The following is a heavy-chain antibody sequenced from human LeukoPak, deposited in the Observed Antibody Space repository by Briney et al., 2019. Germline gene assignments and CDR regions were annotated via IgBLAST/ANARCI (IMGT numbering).Heavy chain of an antibody. J-gene: IGHJ5*02. CDR3: ARDPGYDFWSGYRGFDP. V-gene: IGHV6-1*01. Sequence: SQTPSLTCAISGDSVSSNSAAWNWIRQSPSRGLEWLGRTYYRSKWYNDYAVSVKSRITINPDTSKNQFSLQLSSVTPEDTAVYYCARDPGYDFWSGYRGFDPWGQGTLVTVSS. CDR1: GDSVSSNSAA. CDR2: TYYRSKWYN. D-gene: IGHD3-3*01.